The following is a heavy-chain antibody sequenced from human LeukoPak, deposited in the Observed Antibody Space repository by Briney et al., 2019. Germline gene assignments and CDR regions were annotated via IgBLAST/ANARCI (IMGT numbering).Heavy chain of an antibody. V-gene: IGHV4-34*01. CDR1: GGSFSGYY. Sequence: SETLSLTCAVYGGSFSGYYWSWIRQPPGKGLEWIGEINHSGSTNYNPSLKSRVTISVDTSKNQFSLKLSSVTAADTAVYYCASSPYCGGDCYSYYFDYWGQGTLVTVSS. CDR3: ASSPYCGGDCYSYYFDY. CDR2: INHSGST. D-gene: IGHD2-21*02. J-gene: IGHJ4*02.